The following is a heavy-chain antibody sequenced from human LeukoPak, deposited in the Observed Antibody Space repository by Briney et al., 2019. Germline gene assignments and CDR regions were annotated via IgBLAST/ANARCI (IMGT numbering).Heavy chain of an antibody. CDR2: INHSGST. CDR3: ARDAGSSWPYDAFDI. Sequence: SETLSLTCAVYGGSFSGYYWSWIRQPPGKGLEWIGEINHSGSTNYNPSLKSRVTISVDTSKNQFSLKLSSVTAADTAVYYCARDAGSSWPYDAFDIWGQGTMVTVSS. V-gene: IGHV4-34*01. J-gene: IGHJ3*02. CDR1: GGSFSGYY. D-gene: IGHD6-13*01.